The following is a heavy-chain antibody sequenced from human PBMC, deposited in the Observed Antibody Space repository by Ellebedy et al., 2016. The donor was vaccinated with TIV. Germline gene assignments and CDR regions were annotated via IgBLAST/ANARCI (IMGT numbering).Heavy chain of an antibody. CDR2: ISGSGGST. J-gene: IGHJ4*02. V-gene: IGHV3-23*01. D-gene: IGHD5-24*01. CDR3: AKSALVATISTDY. CDR1: GFPFSTFE. Sequence: GESLKISXVASGFPFSTFEMSWVRQVPGKGLEWVSAISGSGGSTYYADSVKGRFTISRDNSKNTLYLQMNSLRAEDTAVYYCAKSALVATISTDYWGQGTLVTVSS.